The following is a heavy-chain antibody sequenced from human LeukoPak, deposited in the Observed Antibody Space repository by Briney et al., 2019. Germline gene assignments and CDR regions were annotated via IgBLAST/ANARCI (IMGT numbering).Heavy chain of an antibody. D-gene: IGHD1-26*01. V-gene: IGHV3-11*01. CDR2: ITSSGSTI. Sequence: PGGSLRLSCAASGFTFSDYYMSWIRQAPGKGLEWVSYITSSGSTIYHADSVKGRFTISRDNAKNSLYLQMDSLRAEDTAVYYCARDVSSVGAFDLGGGGTLVSVS. CDR1: GFTFSDYY. CDR3: ARDVSSVGAFDL. J-gene: IGHJ4*02.